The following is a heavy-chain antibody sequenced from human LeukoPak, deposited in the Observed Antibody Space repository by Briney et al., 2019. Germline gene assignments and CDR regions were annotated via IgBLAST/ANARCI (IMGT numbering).Heavy chain of an antibody. CDR2: IYSGGST. J-gene: IGHJ6*02. V-gene: IGHV3-66*01. D-gene: IGHD3-16*01. CDR3: ARDDLRTYYGMDV. Sequence: PGGSLRLSCAASGFTVSSNYMSWVRQAPGKGLEWVSVIYSGGSTYYAESVKGRFTISRDNAKNSLYLQMNSLRAEDTAVYCCARDDLRTYYGMDVWGQGTTVTVSS. CDR1: GFTVSSNY.